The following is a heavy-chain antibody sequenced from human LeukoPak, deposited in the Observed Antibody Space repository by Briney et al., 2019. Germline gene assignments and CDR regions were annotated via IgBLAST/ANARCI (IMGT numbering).Heavy chain of an antibody. CDR2: IYTSGST. Sequence: SETLSLTCTVSGGSISSYYWSWIRQPAGKGLEWIGRIYTSGSTNYNPSLKSRVTMPVDTSKNQFSLKLSSVTAADTAVYYCAGVVVVAATPGAFDIWGQGTMVTVSS. V-gene: IGHV4-4*07. CDR1: GGSISSYY. CDR3: AGVVVVAATPGAFDI. J-gene: IGHJ3*02. D-gene: IGHD2-15*01.